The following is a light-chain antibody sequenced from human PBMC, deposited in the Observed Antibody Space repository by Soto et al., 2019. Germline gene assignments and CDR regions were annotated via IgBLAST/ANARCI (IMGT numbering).Light chain of an antibody. J-gene: IGKJ5*01. Sequence: IQMTQSPSTLSASVGDRVIITCRASQSISSWLAWYQHKPGKAPNLLIYKASRLARGVPSRFSGSGSGTEFTLTISSLQPDDFATYYCQQHRSYPVTFGQGTRVEIK. CDR3: QQHRSYPVT. V-gene: IGKV1-5*03. CDR2: KAS. CDR1: QSISSW.